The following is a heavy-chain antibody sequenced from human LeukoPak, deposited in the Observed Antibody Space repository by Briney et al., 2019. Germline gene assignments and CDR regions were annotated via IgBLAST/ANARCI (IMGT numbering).Heavy chain of an antibody. CDR3: ARDGYSSSSFTPFDY. D-gene: IGHD6-6*01. V-gene: IGHV1-69*01. CDR1: GGTFSSYA. J-gene: IGHJ4*02. Sequence: GASVKVSGKASGGTFSSYAISWVRQAPGQGLEWMGGIIPIFGTANYAQKFQGRVKITADESTSTAYMELSSLRSEDTAVYYCARDGYSSSSFTPFDYWGQGTLVTVSS. CDR2: IIPIFGTA.